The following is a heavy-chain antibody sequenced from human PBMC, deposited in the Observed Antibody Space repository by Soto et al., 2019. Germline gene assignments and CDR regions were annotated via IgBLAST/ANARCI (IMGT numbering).Heavy chain of an antibody. Sequence: SETLSLTCTVSGGSISSYYWSWIRQPPGKGLEWIGYIYYSGSTNYNPSLKSRVTISVDTSKNQFSLKLSSVTAADTAVYYCARQEVVVVPAAIPDWGQGTLVTVSS. D-gene: IGHD2-2*01. CDR1: GGSISSYY. CDR3: ARQEVVVVPAAIPD. V-gene: IGHV4-59*08. J-gene: IGHJ4*02. CDR2: IYYSGST.